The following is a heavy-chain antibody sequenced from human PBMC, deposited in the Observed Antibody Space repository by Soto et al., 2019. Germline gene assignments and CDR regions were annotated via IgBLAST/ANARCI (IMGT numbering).Heavy chain of an antibody. CDR1: GYSISSGYY. CDR3: VRVAGSASWYETDP. CDR2: TYHGASS. Sequence: SETLSLTCAVSGYSISSGYYWGWIRQPPGKGLEWLGTTYHGASSYYNPSLRSRITILLDASTNQLSLKLSSVTAADTAVYFCVRVAGSASWYETDPWGQGILVTVSS. V-gene: IGHV4-38-2*01. D-gene: IGHD6-13*01. J-gene: IGHJ5*02.